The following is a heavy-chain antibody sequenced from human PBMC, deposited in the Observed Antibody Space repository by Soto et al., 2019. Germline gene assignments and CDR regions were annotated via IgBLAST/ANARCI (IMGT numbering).Heavy chain of an antibody. CDR3: ARVSVDVPE. J-gene: IGHJ4*02. CDR1: GPTFIAYY. V-gene: IGHV1-2*02. CDR2: IDAKSGGT. D-gene: IGHD5-12*01. Sequence: QLVQSGAEVKKPGASVKVSCKTSGPTFIAYYIHWVRQAPGQGLEWMGWIDAKSGGTTYEQKYLGRVTMTRDTSINTAYMELNRLTSDDTAVYFCARVSVDVPEWGQGTLITVSS.